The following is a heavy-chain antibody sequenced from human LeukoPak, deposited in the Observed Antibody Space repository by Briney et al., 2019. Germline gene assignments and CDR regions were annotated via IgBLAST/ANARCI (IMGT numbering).Heavy chain of an antibody. Sequence: GGSLRLSCAASGFTFSSYSMNWVRQAPGKGLEWVSSISSSSSYIYYADSVKGRFTISRDNAKNSLYLQMNSLRAEDTAVYYCARAQVGATTFRPTIYWGQGTLVTVSS. CDR2: ISSSSSYI. D-gene: IGHD1-26*01. J-gene: IGHJ4*02. CDR1: GFTFSSYS. V-gene: IGHV3-21*01. CDR3: ARAQVGATTFRPTIY.